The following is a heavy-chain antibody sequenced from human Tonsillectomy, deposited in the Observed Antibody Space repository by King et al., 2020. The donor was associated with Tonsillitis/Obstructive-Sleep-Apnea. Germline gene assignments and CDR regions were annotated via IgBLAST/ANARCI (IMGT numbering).Heavy chain of an antibody. CDR2: INPSGGST. J-gene: IGHJ4*02. V-gene: IGHV1-46*01. Sequence: VQLVQSGAEVKKPGASVKVSCKASGYTFTIYYIHWVRQAPGQGLEWMGIINPSGGSTSYAQKFQGRVTMTRDTSTSTVYMELSSLRSDDTAVYYCARDVFDTSGSFDYWGQGTLVTVSS. CDR1: GYTFTIYY. CDR3: ARDVFDTSGSFDY. D-gene: IGHD3-22*01.